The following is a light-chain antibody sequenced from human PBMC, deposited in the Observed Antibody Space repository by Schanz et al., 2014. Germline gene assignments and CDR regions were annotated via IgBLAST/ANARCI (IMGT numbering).Light chain of an antibody. Sequence: IVLTQSPATLSLSPGDSATLSCRASQSLSGGYLAWYRQKPGQPPRLLIFDTSNQATGIPARFRGSASGTDFTLTISSLEPEDFAVYYCQQYGDWPPYTFGQGTKLEIK. V-gene: IGKV3-11*01. J-gene: IGKJ2*01. CDR1: QSLSGGY. CDR2: DTS. CDR3: QQYGDWPPYT.